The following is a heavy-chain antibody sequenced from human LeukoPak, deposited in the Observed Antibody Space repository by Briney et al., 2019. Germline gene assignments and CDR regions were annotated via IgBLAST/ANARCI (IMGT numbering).Heavy chain of an antibody. V-gene: IGHV6-1*01. CDR3: AREQDDGTGYHHWFDS. Sequence: SQTLSLTCAISGDSVSSNTAAWNWIRQSPSRGLEWLGRTYYRSKWDHDYAEAVQRRMTINADTSKNHFSMQLNSVTPEDTAVYYCAREQDDGTGYHHWFDSWGQGTLVTVSS. CDR2: TYYRSKWDH. D-gene: IGHD3-22*01. CDR1: GDSVSSNTAA. J-gene: IGHJ5*01.